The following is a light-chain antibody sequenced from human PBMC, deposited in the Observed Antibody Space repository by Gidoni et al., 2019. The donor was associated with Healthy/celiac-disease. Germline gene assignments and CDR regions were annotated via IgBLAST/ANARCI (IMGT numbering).Light chain of an antibody. J-gene: IGKJ5*01. Sequence: EIMLTQSPGTLSLSPGESATLSCRASQSVSSGYLGWYQQKPGRAPRLLIDGASRRAPGIADRFRGSESGTDVILTISRLEHEDSVVYYCQQDGRSPITFGQGTRLEIK. CDR3: QQDGRSPIT. V-gene: IGKV3-20*01. CDR2: GAS. CDR1: QSVSSGY.